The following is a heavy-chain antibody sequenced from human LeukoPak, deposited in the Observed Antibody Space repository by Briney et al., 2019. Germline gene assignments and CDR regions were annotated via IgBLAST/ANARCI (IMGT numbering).Heavy chain of an antibody. J-gene: IGHJ5*02. Sequence: GGSLRLSCAASGFTFRSYAMSWVRQAPGKGLEWVSSISGSGGSTYYADSVKGRFTISRDNSKNTLYLQMNSLRAEDTAVYFCARSITMIVDWFDPWGQGTLVTVSS. CDR1: GFTFRSYA. D-gene: IGHD3-22*01. V-gene: IGHV3-23*01. CDR2: ISGSGGST. CDR3: ARSITMIVDWFDP.